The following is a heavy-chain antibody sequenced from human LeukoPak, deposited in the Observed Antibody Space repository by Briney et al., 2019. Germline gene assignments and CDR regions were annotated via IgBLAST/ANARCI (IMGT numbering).Heavy chain of an antibody. V-gene: IGHV4-59*12. CDR1: GGSISSNY. D-gene: IGHD1-26*01. J-gene: IGHJ6*02. Sequence: PSETLSLTCTVSGGSISSNYWSWIRQPPGKGLEWIGYIYHSGSTSYNPSLKSRVTFSVDTSKNQFSLKLNSVTAADTAVYYCARDKGSGSYFGHFGMDLWGQGTTVTVSS. CDR3: ARDKGSGSYFGHFGMDL. CDR2: IYHSGST.